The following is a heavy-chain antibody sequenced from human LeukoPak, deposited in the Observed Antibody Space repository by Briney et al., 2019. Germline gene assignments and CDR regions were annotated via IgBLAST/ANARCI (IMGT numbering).Heavy chain of an antibody. CDR3: ARAYCGGDCYRNWFDP. Sequence: SETLSLTCTVPGGSISSHYWSWIRQPPGKGLERIGYIYYSGSTNYNPSLKSRVTISVDTSKNQFSLKLSSVTAADTAVYYCARAYCGGDCYRNWFDPWGKGTLVTVSS. V-gene: IGHV4-59*11. J-gene: IGHJ5*02. CDR1: GGSISSHY. D-gene: IGHD2-21*02. CDR2: IYYSGST.